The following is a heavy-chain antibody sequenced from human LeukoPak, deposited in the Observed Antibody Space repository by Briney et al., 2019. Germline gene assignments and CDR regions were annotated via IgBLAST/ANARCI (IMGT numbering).Heavy chain of an antibody. V-gene: IGHV3-48*01. J-gene: IGHJ4*02. CDR3: ARVRSGGFWSGYYVDY. Sequence: GGSLRLSCAASGFTFSSYGMHWVRQAPGKGLEWVSYISSGNSTIYYADSVEGRFTISRDNAKNSLYLQMNSLRAEDTAVYYCARVRSGGFWSGYYVDYWGQGTLVTVSS. D-gene: IGHD3-3*01. CDR1: GFTFSSYG. CDR2: ISSGNSTI.